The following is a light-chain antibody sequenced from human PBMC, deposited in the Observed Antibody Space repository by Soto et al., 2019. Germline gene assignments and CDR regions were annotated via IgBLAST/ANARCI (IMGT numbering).Light chain of an antibody. CDR1: QSLSSY. Sequence: DIQMTQSPSTLSASVGDNITITCRASQSLSSYLAWYQQKPGRAPKLLIFDASSLERGVPSRFSGSGSGTEFRLTISSLQPDDFATYYCQQYNTYRAFGQGTKVDIK. CDR2: DAS. V-gene: IGKV1-5*01. J-gene: IGKJ1*01. CDR3: QQYNTYRA.